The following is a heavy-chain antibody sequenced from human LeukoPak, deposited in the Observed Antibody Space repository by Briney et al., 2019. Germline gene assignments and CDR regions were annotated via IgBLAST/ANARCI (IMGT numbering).Heavy chain of an antibody. CDR2: INWNGGST. V-gene: IGHV3-20*04. D-gene: IGHD6-19*01. CDR3: AGGDRNGWYFDY. CDR1: GFRFDDHG. J-gene: IGHJ4*02. Sequence: PGGSLRLSCAASGFRFDDHGMSWVRQAPGRGPVWVSGINWNGGSTGYGDSVKGRFTISRDNAKNSLYLQMNSLRAEDTALYYCAGGDRNGWYFDYWGQGILVTVSS.